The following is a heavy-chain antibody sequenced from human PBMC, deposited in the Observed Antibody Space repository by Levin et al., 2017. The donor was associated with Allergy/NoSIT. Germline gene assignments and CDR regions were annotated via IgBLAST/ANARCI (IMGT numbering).Heavy chain of an antibody. D-gene: IGHD6-19*01. V-gene: IGHV1-18*04. CDR3: ARGPLLYSSGWHYYFDY. Sequence: ASVKVSCKASGYTFTSYGLSWVRQAPGQGLECMGWISAYNGNTNYARKFQGRVTMTTDTSTSTAYMELRSLRSDDTAVYSCARGPLLYSSGWHYYFDYWGQGTLVTVSS. CDR1: GYTFTSYG. J-gene: IGHJ4*02. CDR2: ISAYNGNT.